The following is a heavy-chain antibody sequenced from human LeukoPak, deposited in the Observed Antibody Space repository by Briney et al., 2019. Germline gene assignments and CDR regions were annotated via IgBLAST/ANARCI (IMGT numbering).Heavy chain of an antibody. CDR1: GDSVSSNSAA. CDR2: TYYRSKWYN. CDR3: ARGELARVVTSNWFDP. V-gene: IGHV6-1*01. J-gene: IGHJ5*02. D-gene: IGHD2-21*02. Sequence: SQTLSLTCAISGDSVSSNSAAWNWIRQSPSRGLEWLGRTYYRSKWYNDYAVSVKSRITINPNTSKNQFSLQLNSVTPEDTAVYYCARGELARVVTSNWFDPWGQGTLVTVSS.